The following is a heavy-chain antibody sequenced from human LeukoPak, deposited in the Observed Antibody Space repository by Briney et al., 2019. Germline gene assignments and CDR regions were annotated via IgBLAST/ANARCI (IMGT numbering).Heavy chain of an antibody. CDR1: GGTFSSYA. CDR3: AYCSGGSCYD. CDR2: ISAYNGNT. V-gene: IGHV1-18*01. D-gene: IGHD2-15*01. Sequence: ASVKVSCKASGGTFSSYAISWVRQAPGQGLEWMGWISAYNGNTNYAQKLQGRVTMTTDTSTSTAYMELRSLRSDDTAVYYCAYCSGGSCYDWGQGTLVTVSS. J-gene: IGHJ4*02.